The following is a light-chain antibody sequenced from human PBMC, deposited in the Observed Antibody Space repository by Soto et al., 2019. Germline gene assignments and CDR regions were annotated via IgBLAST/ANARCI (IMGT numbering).Light chain of an antibody. J-gene: IGKJ1*01. V-gene: IGKV3-15*01. CDR2: GAS. Sequence: TQSPATLSLSPGERATLSCRASQSVSSNLAWYQQKPGQAPRLLIYGASTRATGIPARFSGSGSGTEFTLTISSLQSEDFAVYYCQQYNNWPTWTFGQGTKVDIK. CDR3: QQYNNWPTWT. CDR1: QSVSSN.